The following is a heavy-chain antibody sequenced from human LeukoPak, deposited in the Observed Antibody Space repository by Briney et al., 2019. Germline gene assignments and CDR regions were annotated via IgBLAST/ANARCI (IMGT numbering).Heavy chain of an antibody. V-gene: IGHV1-18*01. CDR3: ARDRGDYYDSGPNDY. D-gene: IGHD3-22*01. CDR2: ISAYNGNT. CDR1: GYTFTSYG. J-gene: IGHJ4*02. Sequence: GASVKVSCKASGYTFTSYGISWVRQASGQGLEWTGWISAYNGNTNYAQKLQGRVTMTTDTSTSTAYMELRSLRSDDTAVYYCARDRGDYYDSGPNDYWGQGTLVTVSS.